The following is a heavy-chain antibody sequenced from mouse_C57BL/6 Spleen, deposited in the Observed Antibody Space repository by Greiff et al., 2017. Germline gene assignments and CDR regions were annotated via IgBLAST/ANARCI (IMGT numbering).Heavy chain of an antibody. Sequence: EVKLMESEGGLVQPGSSMKLSCTASRFTFSDYYMAWVRQVPEKGLEWVANINYDGSSTYYLDSLKSRFIISRDNAKNILYLQMSSLKSEDTATYYCARDRDGYYAMDYWGQGTSVTVSS. CDR1: RFTFSDYY. J-gene: IGHJ4*01. V-gene: IGHV5-16*01. CDR2: INYDGSST. CDR3: ARDRDGYYAMDY. D-gene: IGHD2-3*01.